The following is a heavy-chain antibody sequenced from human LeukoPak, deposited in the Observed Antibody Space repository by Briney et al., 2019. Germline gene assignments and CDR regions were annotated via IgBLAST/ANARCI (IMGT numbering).Heavy chain of an antibody. CDR3: ARLWFGESPDY. V-gene: IGHV4-59*08. CDR1: GGSISSYY. CDR2: IYYSGST. J-gene: IGHJ4*02. Sequence: PSETLSLTCTVSGGSISSYYWSWIRQPPGKGLEWIGYIYYSGSTNYNPSLKSRDTISVDTSKNQFSLKLSSVTAADTAVYYCARLWFGESPDYWGQGTLVTVSS. D-gene: IGHD3-10*01.